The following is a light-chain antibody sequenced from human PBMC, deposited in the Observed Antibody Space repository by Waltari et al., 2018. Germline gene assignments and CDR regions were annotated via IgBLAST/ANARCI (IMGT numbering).Light chain of an antibody. J-gene: IGKJ2*01. Sequence: IVLTQSPGTLSLSPGESATLSCRASQTLSKNYLAWYQQKPGQAPRLLIYGASSRAAGIPDRFSGSGSGTYFTLTISRLEPDDFAMYYCQQYGSSVLYTSGQGTKLEIK. CDR1: QTLSKNY. CDR2: GAS. CDR3: QQYGSSVLYT. V-gene: IGKV3-20*01.